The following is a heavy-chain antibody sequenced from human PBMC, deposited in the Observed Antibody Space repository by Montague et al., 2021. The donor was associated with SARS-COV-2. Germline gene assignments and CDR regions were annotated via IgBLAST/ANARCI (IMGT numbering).Heavy chain of an antibody. CDR2: IYYSGST. V-gene: IGHV4-59*01. J-gene: IGHJ6*02. CDR1: GGSISSYY. D-gene: IGHD2-15*01. Sequence: SETLSLTCTVSGGSISSYYWSWIRQPPGKGLEWIGYIYYSGSTNYNPSLKSRVTISVDTSKNQFSLKLSSVTAADTAVYYCARDAEVLFSGGSCLYGMDVWGQGTTVTVSS. CDR3: ARDAEVLFSGGSCLYGMDV.